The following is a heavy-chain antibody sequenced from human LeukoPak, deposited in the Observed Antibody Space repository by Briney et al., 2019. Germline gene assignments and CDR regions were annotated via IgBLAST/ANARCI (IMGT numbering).Heavy chain of an antibody. Sequence: ASVKVSCKASGYTFTGYYMHWVRQAPGQGLEWMGWINPNSGGTSYAQKFQGRVTMTRDTSTSTVYMELSSLRSDDTAVYYCARVKLHYYYYMDVWGKGTTVTVSS. V-gene: IGHV1-2*02. CDR3: ARVKLHYYYYMDV. CDR1: GYTFTGYY. D-gene: IGHD1-7*01. CDR2: INPNSGGT. J-gene: IGHJ6*03.